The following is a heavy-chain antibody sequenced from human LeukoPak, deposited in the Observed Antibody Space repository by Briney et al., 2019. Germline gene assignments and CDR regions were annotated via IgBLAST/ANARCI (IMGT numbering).Heavy chain of an antibody. V-gene: IGHV4-38-2*01. J-gene: IGHJ4*02. D-gene: IGHD6-25*01. CDR1: GGSFSGYY. CDR3: ARLLAYSSELDY. CDR2: IHHGGTT. Sequence: PSETLSLTCAVYGGSFSGYYWGWIRQPPGKGLEWIGSIHHGGTTYYNPSLKSPVTISVDTSKNQFSLKLSSVTAADTAVYYCARLLAYSSELDYWGQGTLVTVSS.